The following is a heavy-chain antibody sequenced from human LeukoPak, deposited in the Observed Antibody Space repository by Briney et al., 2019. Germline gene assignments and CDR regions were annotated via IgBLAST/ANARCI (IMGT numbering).Heavy chain of an antibody. CDR3: ATDGSGGNYYYYMDV. CDR1: GYTFTSSG. J-gene: IGHJ6*03. V-gene: IGHV1-18*01. Sequence: ASVKVSCKASGYTFTSSGINWVRQAPGQGLEWMAWISAYNGYTNYVQKLQGRVTMTADTSTSTAYMELSSLRSEDTAVYYCATDGSGGNYYYYMDVWGKGTTVTVSS. CDR2: ISAYNGYT. D-gene: IGHD2-15*01.